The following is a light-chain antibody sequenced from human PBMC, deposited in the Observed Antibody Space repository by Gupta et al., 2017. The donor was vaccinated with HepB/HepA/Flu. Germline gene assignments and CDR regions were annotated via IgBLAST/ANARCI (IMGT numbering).Light chain of an antibody. Sequence: DIVMTQSPDSLVVSLGERATINCKSSQSVLYSSNNKNYLAWYQQKPGQPPKLLIYWASTRESGVPDRFSGSGSGTDFTLTISSLQAEDVAVYYCQQYYSTPRGTFGGGTKVEIK. V-gene: IGKV4-1*01. CDR2: WAS. CDR1: QSVLYSSNNKNY. J-gene: IGKJ4*01. CDR3: QQYYSTPRGT.